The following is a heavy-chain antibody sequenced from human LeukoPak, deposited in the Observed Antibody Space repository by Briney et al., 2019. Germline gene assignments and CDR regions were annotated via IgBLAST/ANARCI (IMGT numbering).Heavy chain of an antibody. CDR3: ARDRGGRYMYLQD. D-gene: IGHD1-26*01. Sequence: PGGSLRLSCAASGFTFDDYGMSWVRQAPGKGLEWVSGIISSGGSAGYGDSVKGRFTISRDNIKNSLFLQMNSLRVEDTALYYCARDRGGRYMYLQDWGQGTLVTVSS. J-gene: IGHJ1*01. CDR2: IISSGGSA. CDR1: GFTFDDYG. V-gene: IGHV3-20*04.